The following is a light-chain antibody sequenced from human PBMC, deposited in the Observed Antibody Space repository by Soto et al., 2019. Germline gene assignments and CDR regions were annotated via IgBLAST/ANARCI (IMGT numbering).Light chain of an antibody. J-gene: IGKJ1*01. V-gene: IGKV3-20*01. CDR1: QSVSNNY. Sequence: EIVLTQSPGTLSLSPGERATLSCRASQSVSNNYLAWYQQKPGQAPRLLIYGPSNRATGIPDRFSGSGSGTDFTLTISRLEPEDFAVYYCQQYGSSGTFGQGTKVEI. CDR3: QQYGSSGT. CDR2: GPS.